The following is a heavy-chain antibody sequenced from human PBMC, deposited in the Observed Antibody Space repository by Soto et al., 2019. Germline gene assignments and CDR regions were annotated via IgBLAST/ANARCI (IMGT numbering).Heavy chain of an antibody. J-gene: IGHJ5*02. Sequence: PGGSLRLSCAASGFTFSSYWMSWVRQAPGKGLEWVANIKQDGSEKYYVDSVKGRFTISRDNAKNSLYLQMNSLRAEDTAVYYCARDRIGWVPAGNWFDPWGQGTLVTVSS. V-gene: IGHV3-7*01. CDR1: GFTFSSYW. CDR2: IKQDGSEK. CDR3: ARDRIGWVPAGNWFDP. D-gene: IGHD2-2*01.